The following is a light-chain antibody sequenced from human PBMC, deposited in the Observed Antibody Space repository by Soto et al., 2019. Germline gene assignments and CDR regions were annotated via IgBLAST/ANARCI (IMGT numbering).Light chain of an antibody. CDR3: QQYGRSPT. J-gene: IGKJ1*01. CDR1: QSISSY. V-gene: IGKV1-39*01. CDR2: AAS. Sequence: DIQMTQSPSSLSASVGDRVTITCRASQSISSYLNWYQQKPGKAPKLLIYAASSLQSGVPSRFSGSGSGTDFTLTVSSLQPEDFAVYYCQQYGRSPTFGQGTKVDIK.